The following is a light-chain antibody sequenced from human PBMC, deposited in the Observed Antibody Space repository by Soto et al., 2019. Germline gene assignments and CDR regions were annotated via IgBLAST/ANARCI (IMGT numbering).Light chain of an antibody. V-gene: IGKV1-5*01. CDR1: QSISRW. CDR3: QQYNTYLT. J-gene: IGKJ1*01. Sequence: DIQMTQSPSTLSASVGNRVTISCRASQSISRWLAWYQQKPGKAPTLLIHDASSLESGVPSGFSGSGSGTEFTLTISSLQPDDVATYYCQQYNTYLTFGQGTEVESK. CDR2: DAS.